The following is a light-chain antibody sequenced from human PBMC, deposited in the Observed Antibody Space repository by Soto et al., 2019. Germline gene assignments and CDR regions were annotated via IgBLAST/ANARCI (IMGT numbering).Light chain of an antibody. CDR3: SSYTSTNTWV. CDR1: SSDVGGHNH. Sequence: QSALTQPASVSGSPGQSITISCTGTSSDVGGHNHVSWYQQYPGKAPRLMIYEVSNRPSGASNRFSGSKSGNTASLTISGLQTEDEADYYCSSYTSTNTWVFGGGTKVTVL. V-gene: IGLV2-14*01. J-gene: IGLJ3*02. CDR2: EVS.